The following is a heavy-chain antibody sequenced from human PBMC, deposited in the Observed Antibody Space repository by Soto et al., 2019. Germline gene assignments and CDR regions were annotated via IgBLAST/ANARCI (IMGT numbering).Heavy chain of an antibody. D-gene: IGHD3-10*01. J-gene: IGHJ6*02. CDR3: VKGRNYYGSGSYYTHYYYYYGMDV. CDR1: GFTFSSYA. Sequence: GESLKISCSASGFTFSSYAMHWVRQAPGKGLEYVSAISSNGGSTYYADSVKGRFTISRDNSKNTLYLQMSSLRAEDTAVYYCVKGRNYYGSGSYYTHYYYYYGMDVWGQGTTVTAP. V-gene: IGHV3-64D*06. CDR2: ISSNGGST.